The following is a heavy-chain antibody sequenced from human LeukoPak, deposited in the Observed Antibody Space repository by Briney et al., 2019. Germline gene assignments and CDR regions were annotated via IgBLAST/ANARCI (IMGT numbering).Heavy chain of an antibody. Sequence: ASVKVSCKASGYTFTNYAINWVRQAPGQGLEWMGWINTGTGNPTYAQGFTGRFVFSLDTSVSTAYLQISSLQAEDTAVYYCARTGLGVSRGYFQHWGQGTLVTVSS. CDR2: INTGTGNP. CDR1: GYTFTNYA. J-gene: IGHJ1*01. D-gene: IGHD2-8*01. V-gene: IGHV7-4-1*02. CDR3: ARTGLGVSRGYFQH.